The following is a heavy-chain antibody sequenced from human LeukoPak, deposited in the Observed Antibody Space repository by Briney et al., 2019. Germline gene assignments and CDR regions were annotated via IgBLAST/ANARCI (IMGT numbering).Heavy chain of an antibody. V-gene: IGHV1-18*01. J-gene: IGHJ4*02. CDR2: IGTYNGNT. CDR3: ARDYGIPIIVQADY. D-gene: IGHD3-9*01. Sequence: ASVKVSYKASGYTFTSYGISWVRQAPGQGLEWMGWIGTYNGNTNYAQKFQGRVTMTTDTSTSTAYMELRSLRSDDTAVYYCARDYGIPIIVQADYWGQGTLVTVSS. CDR1: GYTFTSYG.